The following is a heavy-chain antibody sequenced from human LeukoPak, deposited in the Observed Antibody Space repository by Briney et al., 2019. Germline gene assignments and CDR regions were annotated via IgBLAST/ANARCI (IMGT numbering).Heavy chain of an antibody. Sequence: PGGSLRLSCAASGFTFSSYSMNWVRQAPGKGLEWVSSISSSSSYIYYADSVKGRFTISRDNAKNSLYLQMNSLRAEDTAVYYCAGGHDYGDFYYFDYWGQGTLVTVSS. D-gene: IGHD4-17*01. CDR1: GFTFSSYS. CDR2: ISSSSSYI. CDR3: AGGHDYGDFYYFDY. V-gene: IGHV3-21*01. J-gene: IGHJ4*02.